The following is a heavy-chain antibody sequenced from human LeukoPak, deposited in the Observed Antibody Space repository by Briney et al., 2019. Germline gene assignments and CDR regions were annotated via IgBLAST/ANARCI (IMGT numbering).Heavy chain of an antibody. CDR1: GFTFSSYA. CDR2: ISYDGSNK. J-gene: IGHJ3*02. Sequence: GGSLRLSCAASGFTFSSYAMHWVRQAPGKGLEWVAVISYDGSNKYYADSVKGRFTISRDNSKNTLYLQMNSLRAEDTAVYYCAREMVAAAGNDAFDIWGQGTMVTVSS. CDR3: AREMVAAAGNDAFDI. D-gene: IGHD6-13*01. V-gene: IGHV3-30-3*01.